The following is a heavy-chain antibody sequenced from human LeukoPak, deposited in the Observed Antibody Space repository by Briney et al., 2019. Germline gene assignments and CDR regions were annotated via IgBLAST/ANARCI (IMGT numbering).Heavy chain of an antibody. V-gene: IGHV3-7*01. CDR2: IKQDGSEK. CDR3: ARGGVRGVNYYYYMDV. Sequence: PGGSLRLSCAASGFIFSSYWMSWVRQAPGKGLEWVANIKQDGSEKYYVDSVKGRFTISKDNAKNSLYLQVNSLRAEDTAVYYCARGGVRGVNYYYYMDVWGKGTTVTLSS. J-gene: IGHJ6*03. D-gene: IGHD3-10*01. CDR1: GFIFSSYW.